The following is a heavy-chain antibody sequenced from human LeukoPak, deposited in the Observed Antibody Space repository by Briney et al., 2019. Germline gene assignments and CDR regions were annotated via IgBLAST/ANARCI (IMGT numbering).Heavy chain of an antibody. J-gene: IGHJ4*02. D-gene: IGHD3-22*01. CDR2: ISSSSSTI. CDR1: GFTFSSYS. CDR3: ARGARGYYDSSGYYYPSDYFDY. V-gene: IGHV3-48*04. Sequence: AGGSVRLSCAASGFTFSSYSMNWVRQAPGKGLEWVSYISSSSSTIYYADSVKGRFTISRDNAKNSLYLQMNSLRAEDTAVYYCARGARGYYDSSGYYYPSDYFDYWGQGTLVTVSS.